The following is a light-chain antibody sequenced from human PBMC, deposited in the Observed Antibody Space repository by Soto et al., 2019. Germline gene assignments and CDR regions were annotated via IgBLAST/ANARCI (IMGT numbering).Light chain of an antibody. V-gene: IGLV2-23*01. CDR2: EGS. J-gene: IGLJ1*01. CDR1: SSDVGRYKF. Sequence: QSVLTQPASVFGSSGQSITISCTGTSSDVGRYKFVSWYQQHPGKAPKVMIYEGSKRPSGVSNRFSGSKSGNTASLTISGLQAGDEADYYCCSYTSSRTYVFGTGTKVTVL. CDR3: CSYTSSRTYV.